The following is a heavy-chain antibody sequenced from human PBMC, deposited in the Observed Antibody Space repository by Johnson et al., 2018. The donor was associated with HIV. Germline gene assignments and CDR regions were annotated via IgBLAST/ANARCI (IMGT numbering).Heavy chain of an antibody. V-gene: IGHV3-64*01. CDR1: GFTFSSYA. D-gene: IGHD5-12*01. J-gene: IGHJ3*02. CDR3: ARSDVDIVATILFDI. Sequence: EVHLVESGGGLVQPGGSLRLSCAASGFTFSSYAMHWVRQAPGKGLEYVSAISSNGGSTYYANSVKGRFTISRDNSKNTLYIQMGSLRVEDMAVYYCARSDVDIVATILFDIWGQGTMVTVSS. CDR2: ISSNGGST.